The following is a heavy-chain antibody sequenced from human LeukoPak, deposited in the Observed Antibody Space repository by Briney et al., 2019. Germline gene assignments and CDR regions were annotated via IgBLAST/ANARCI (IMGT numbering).Heavy chain of an antibody. CDR2: TNSDGSTT. CDR3: ARSANYFDTSGQDY. CDR1: GFTFNNYW. Sequence: GGSLRLSCAASGFTFNNYWMHWVRQAPGKGLVWVSRTNSDGSTTTYADSVKGRFTISRDNAKNTLYLQMNSLRVEDTAVYYCARSANYFDTSGQDYWGQGTLVTVSS. D-gene: IGHD3-22*01. J-gene: IGHJ4*02. V-gene: IGHV3-74*01.